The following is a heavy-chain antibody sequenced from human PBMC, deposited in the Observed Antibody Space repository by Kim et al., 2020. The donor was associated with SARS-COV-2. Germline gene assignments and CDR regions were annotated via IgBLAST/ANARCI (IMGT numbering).Heavy chain of an antibody. CDR2: ISWNSGSI. D-gene: IGHD3-3*01. J-gene: IGHJ3*02. CDR3: ARGYDFWSSDAFDI. V-gene: IGHV3-9*01. Sequence: GGSLRLSCAASGFTFDDYAMHWVRQAPGKGLEWVSGISWNSGSIGYADSVKGRFTISRDNAKNSLYLQMNSLRAEDTALYYCARGYDFWSSDAFDIWGQSTMLTVSS. CDR1: GFTFDDYA.